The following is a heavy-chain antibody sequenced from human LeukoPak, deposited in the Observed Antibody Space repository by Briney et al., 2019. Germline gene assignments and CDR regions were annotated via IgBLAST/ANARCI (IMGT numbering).Heavy chain of an antibody. CDR2: IYYSGST. J-gene: IGHJ3*02. V-gene: IGHV4-30-4*08. D-gene: IGHD2-21*02. CDR1: GGSISSGDYY. Sequence: SETLSLTCTVSGGSISSGDYYWSWIRQPPGKGLEWIGYIYYSGSTYYNPSLKSRVTISVDTSKNQFSLKLSSVTAADTAVYYCARACGGDCYPTPPDAFDIWGQGTMVTVSS. CDR3: ARACGGDCYPTPPDAFDI.